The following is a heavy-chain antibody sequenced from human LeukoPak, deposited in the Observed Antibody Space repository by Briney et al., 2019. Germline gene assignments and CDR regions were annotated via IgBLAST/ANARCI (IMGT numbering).Heavy chain of an antibody. CDR3: ARHESAATN. Sequence: SETLSLTCTVSGGSISSSSYYWRWIRQPPGKGQEWIGSIYYSGSTYYNPSLKSRVTISVDTSKNQFSLKLSSVTAADTAVYYCARHESAATNWGQGTLVTVSS. J-gene: IGHJ4*02. CDR2: IYYSGST. CDR1: GGSISSSSYY. D-gene: IGHD6-13*01. V-gene: IGHV4-39*01.